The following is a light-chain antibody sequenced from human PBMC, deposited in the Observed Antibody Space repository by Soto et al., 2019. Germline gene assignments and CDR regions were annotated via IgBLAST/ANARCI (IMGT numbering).Light chain of an antibody. Sequence: DIVMTKSPDSLGVSLGERATFNCKSSQSVFYSPNNKNYLAWYQQKPGQPPKLLIYWASTRESGVPDRFSGSGSGTDFTLTISRLQAEDVAVYYCQQYYSTPWTFGQGTKVEI. CDR1: QSVFYSPNNKNY. J-gene: IGKJ1*01. V-gene: IGKV4-1*01. CDR2: WAS. CDR3: QQYYSTPWT.